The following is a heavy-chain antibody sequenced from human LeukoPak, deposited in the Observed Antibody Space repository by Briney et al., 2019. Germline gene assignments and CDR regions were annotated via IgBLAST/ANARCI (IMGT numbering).Heavy chain of an antibody. V-gene: IGHV3-48*02. Sequence: GVSLRLSCAASGFTFSSYSMMWVRQAPGKGLEWVSYISSSSSTIYYADSVKGRFTISRDNAKNSLYLQMNSLRDEDTAVYYCARESDFWSGYYSRWGQGTLVTVSS. CDR2: ISSSSSTI. J-gene: IGHJ4*02. CDR1: GFTFSSYS. D-gene: IGHD3-3*01. CDR3: ARESDFWSGYYSR.